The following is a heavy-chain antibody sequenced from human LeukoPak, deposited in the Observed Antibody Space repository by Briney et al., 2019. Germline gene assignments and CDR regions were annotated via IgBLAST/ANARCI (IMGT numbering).Heavy chain of an antibody. V-gene: IGHV4-34*09. CDR3: ARAVDIVVVPAAILYNWFDP. J-gene: IGHJ5*02. CDR2: IYYSGST. Sequence: PSETLSLTCAVYGGSFSGYYWSWIRQPPGKGLEWIGYIYYSGSTYYNPSLKSRVTISVDTSKNQFSLKLSPVTAADTAVYYCARAVDIVVVPAAILYNWFDPWGQGTLVAVSS. CDR1: GGSFSGYY. D-gene: IGHD2-2*01.